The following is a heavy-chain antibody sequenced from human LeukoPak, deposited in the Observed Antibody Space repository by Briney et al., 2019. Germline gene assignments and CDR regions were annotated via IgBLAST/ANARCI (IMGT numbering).Heavy chain of an antibody. V-gene: IGHV1-46*01. CDR2: INPSGGST. CDR1: GYTFTSYY. CDR3: ARVSPQSGSYGY. Sequence: ASVKVSCKASGYTFTSYYMHWVRQAPGQGLEWMGIINPSGGSTSYAQKFQGRVTMTRDTSISTAYMELSRLRSDDTAVYYCARVSPQSGSYGYWGQGTLVTVSS. J-gene: IGHJ4*02. D-gene: IGHD1-26*01.